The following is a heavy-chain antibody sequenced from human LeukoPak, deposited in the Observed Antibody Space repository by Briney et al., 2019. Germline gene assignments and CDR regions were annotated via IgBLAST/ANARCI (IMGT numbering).Heavy chain of an antibody. CDR2: IIPIFGTA. Sequence: SVKVSCKASGGTFSSYAISWGRQGPGQGVEWMGGIIPIFGTANYAQKFQGRVTITADESTRTAYMELSSLRSEDTAVYYCAPRSPGGELLDYWGQGTLVTVSS. CDR1: GGTFSSYA. CDR3: APRSPGGELLDY. D-gene: IGHD1-26*01. J-gene: IGHJ4*02. V-gene: IGHV1-69*01.